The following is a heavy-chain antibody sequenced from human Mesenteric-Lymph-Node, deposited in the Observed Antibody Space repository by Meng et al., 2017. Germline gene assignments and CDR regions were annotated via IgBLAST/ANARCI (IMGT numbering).Heavy chain of an antibody. CDR2: IYHSGST. CDR1: GYSISSGYY. D-gene: IGHD3-10*01. V-gene: IGHV4-38-2*01. Sequence: SETLSLTCAVSGYSISSGYYWGWIRQPPGKGLEWSGSIYHSGSTYYNPSLKSRVTISVDTSKNQFSLKLSSVTAADTAVYYCARKGEFNLDYWGQGTLVTVSS. J-gene: IGHJ4*02. CDR3: ARKGEFNLDY.